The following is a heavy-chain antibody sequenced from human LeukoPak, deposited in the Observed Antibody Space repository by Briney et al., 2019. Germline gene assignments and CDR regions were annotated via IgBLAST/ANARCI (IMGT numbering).Heavy chain of an antibody. CDR2: IYSRGST. CDR1: GGSISSYY. Sequence: SETLPLTCTVSGGSISSYYWSWIRQPAGKGLEWIGRIYSRGSTNYNPSLKSRVTMSLDTSKNQFSLKLRSLTAADTALYYCARGRFCSADICSGGDAFDIWGRGTMVSVSS. J-gene: IGHJ3*02. D-gene: IGHD3-3*01. V-gene: IGHV4-4*07. CDR3: ARGRFCSADICSGGDAFDI.